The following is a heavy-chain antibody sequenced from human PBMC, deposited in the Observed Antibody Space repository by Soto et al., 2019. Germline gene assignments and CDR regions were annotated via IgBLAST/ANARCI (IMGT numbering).Heavy chain of an antibody. CDR1: GFTFGNYG. CDR3: AKGGGSARDFDY. CDR2: TSYDGNNK. J-gene: IGHJ4*02. D-gene: IGHD1-26*01. V-gene: IGHV3-30*18. Sequence: GSLRLSCTGSGFTFGNYGMHWVRQAPGKGLEWVASTSYDGNNKYYADSLKGRFTISRDNSKKMVYLQMTSLGPEDTAVYYCAKGGGSARDFDYWGQGALVTVSS.